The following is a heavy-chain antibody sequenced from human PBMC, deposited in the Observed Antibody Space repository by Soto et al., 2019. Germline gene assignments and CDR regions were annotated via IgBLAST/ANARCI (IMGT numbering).Heavy chain of an antibody. D-gene: IGHD3-3*01. Sequence: VLLVESGGGVVQPGRSLRLSCAASEFTFSTYPLHWVRQAPGKGLEWVAVISYDETNKYYADSVKGRFTISRDNSKNTLYLQMNGLRADDTAVYYCARGASDFWGGYPEIHYFDYWGQGTLVTVSS. CDR1: EFTFSTYP. CDR2: ISYDETNK. J-gene: IGHJ4*02. V-gene: IGHV3-30-3*01. CDR3: ARGASDFWGGYPEIHYFDY.